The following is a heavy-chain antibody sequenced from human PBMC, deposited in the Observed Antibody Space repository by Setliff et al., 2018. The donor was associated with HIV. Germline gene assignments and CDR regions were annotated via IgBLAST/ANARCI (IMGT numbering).Heavy chain of an antibody. CDR3: ATGGMAAAGPGGGHGLDV. Sequence: PGESLKISCTASGFTFSDYWMHWVRRGPGRGLEWVSRIGRDGTVANYADSVKGRFTISRDSSKNTLSLQMSSLRAEDTALYYCATGGMAAAGPGGGHGLDVWGQGTTVTVSS. J-gene: IGHJ6*02. CDR1: GFTFSDYW. D-gene: IGHD6-13*01. V-gene: IGHV3-74*01. CDR2: IGRDGTVA.